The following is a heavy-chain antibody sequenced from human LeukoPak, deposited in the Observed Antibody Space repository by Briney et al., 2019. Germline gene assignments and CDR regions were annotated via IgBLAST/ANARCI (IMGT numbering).Heavy chain of an antibody. D-gene: IGHD6-13*01. Sequence: PSETLSLTCSVSGGSISNYYWSWIRQPPGKGLEWIGYIYYSGSTYYNPSLKSRVTISVDTSKNQFSLKLSSVTAADTAVYYCARLSSSSWYGGVDYWGQGTLVTVSS. CDR2: IYYSGST. V-gene: IGHV4-59*04. CDR1: GGSISNYY. CDR3: ARLSSSSWYGGVDY. J-gene: IGHJ4*02.